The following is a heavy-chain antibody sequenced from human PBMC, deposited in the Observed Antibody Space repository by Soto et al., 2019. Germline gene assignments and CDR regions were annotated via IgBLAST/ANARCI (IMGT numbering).Heavy chain of an antibody. V-gene: IGHV3-30*03. D-gene: IGHD2-21*01. CDR1: EFTFGGYG. Sequence: GGSLRLSCAASEFTFGGYGVHWVRQAPGKGLEWVAVISYDGSKKQYADSVKGRFTISRDNSKNTLHLQMNSLRAEDTAVYYCAREEGYCDGGRCFRSAFDVWGQGTVVTVSS. CDR2: ISYDGSKK. CDR3: AREEGYCDGGRCFRSAFDV. J-gene: IGHJ3*01.